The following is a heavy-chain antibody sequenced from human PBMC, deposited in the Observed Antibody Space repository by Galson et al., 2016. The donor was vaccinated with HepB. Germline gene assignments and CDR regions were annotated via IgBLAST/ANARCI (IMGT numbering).Heavy chain of an antibody. CDR2: IKKDGSEN. V-gene: IGHV3-7*01. J-gene: IGHJ5*02. D-gene: IGHD1-1*01. CDR1: GFNFSNYW. Sequence: SLRLSCAASGFNFSNYWMSWVRQAPGKGLEWVANIKKDGSENYYVGSVKGRFTISRDNAKNSLYLEVKSLRGEDTAVYFCARERENWSHVSWFDPWGQGTLVTVSS. CDR3: ARERENWSHVSWFDP.